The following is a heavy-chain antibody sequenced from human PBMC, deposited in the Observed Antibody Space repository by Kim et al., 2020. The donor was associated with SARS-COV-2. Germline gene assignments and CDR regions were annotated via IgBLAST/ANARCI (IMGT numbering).Heavy chain of an antibody. V-gene: IGHV3-23*01. J-gene: IGHJ3*02. D-gene: IGHD3-3*01. CDR2: ISGSGGST. CDR3: AKDSYKAIFGVVIIVDAFDI. CDR1: GFTFSSYA. Sequence: GGSLRLSCAASGFTFSSYAMSWVRQAPGKGLEWVSAISGSGGSTYYADSVKGRFTISRDNSKNTLHLQMNSLRAEDTAVYYCAKDSYKAIFGVVIIVDAFDIWGQGTMVTVSS.